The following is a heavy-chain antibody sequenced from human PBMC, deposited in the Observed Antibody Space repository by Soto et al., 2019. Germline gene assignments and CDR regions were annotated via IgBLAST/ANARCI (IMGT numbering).Heavy chain of an antibody. Sequence: EVQLLESGGGLVQPGGSLRLSCAASGFTFGSYAMSWVRQAPGKGLEWVSSVSSIGDSTYYADSVKGRFTISRHNSKNTLYLQLNSLRAEETAVYYCARDLYSNNWPRIFVVWGQGTRVTVSS. CDR3: ARDLYSNNWPRIFVV. V-gene: IGHV3-23*01. J-gene: IGHJ4*02. CDR1: GFTFGSYA. D-gene: IGHD6-13*01. CDR2: VSSIGDST.